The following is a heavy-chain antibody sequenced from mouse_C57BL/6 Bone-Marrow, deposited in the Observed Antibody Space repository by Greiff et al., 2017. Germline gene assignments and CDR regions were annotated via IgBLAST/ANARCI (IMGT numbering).Heavy chain of an antibody. Sequence: VKLVESGAELVKPGASVKISCKASGYAFSSYWMNWVKQRPGKGLEWIGQIYPGDGDTNYNGKFKGKATLTADKSSSTAYMQLSSLTSEYSAVYFCARSAYYSNYGFAYWGQGTLVTVSA. V-gene: IGHV1-80*01. CDR3: ARSAYYSNYGFAY. D-gene: IGHD2-5*01. CDR2: IYPGDGDT. CDR1: GYAFSSYW. J-gene: IGHJ3*01.